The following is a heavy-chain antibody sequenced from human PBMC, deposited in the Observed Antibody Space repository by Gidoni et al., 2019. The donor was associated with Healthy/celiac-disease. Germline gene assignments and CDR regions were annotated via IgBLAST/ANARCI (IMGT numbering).Heavy chain of an antibody. Sequence: QVQLVQSGAEVKKPGSSVKVSCKASGGTFSSYAISWVRQAPGQGLEWMGGIIPIFGTANYAQKFQGRVTITADESTSTAYMELSSLRSEDTAVYYCARDLPPYYYDSSGPGYYGMDVWGQGTTVTVSS. V-gene: IGHV1-69*01. CDR1: GGTFSSYA. D-gene: IGHD3-22*01. J-gene: IGHJ6*02. CDR3: ARDLPPYYYDSSGPGYYGMDV. CDR2: IIPIFGTA.